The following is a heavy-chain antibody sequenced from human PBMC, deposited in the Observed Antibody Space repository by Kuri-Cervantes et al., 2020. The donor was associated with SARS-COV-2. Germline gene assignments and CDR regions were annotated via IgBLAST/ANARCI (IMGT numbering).Heavy chain of an antibody. D-gene: IGHD3-22*01. CDR1: GFNFSSYA. CDR2: ISIDGGST. Sequence: GGSLRLSCAASGFNFSSYAMHWVRQAPGKGLEYVSAISIDGGSTYYANSVKGRFTISRDNSKTTLYLQMGSLRAEEMAVYYCAIPMIVVVIVGGSGKPNWFDPWGQGTLVTVSS. CDR3: AIPMIVVVIVGGSGKPNWFDP. V-gene: IGHV3-64*01. J-gene: IGHJ5*02.